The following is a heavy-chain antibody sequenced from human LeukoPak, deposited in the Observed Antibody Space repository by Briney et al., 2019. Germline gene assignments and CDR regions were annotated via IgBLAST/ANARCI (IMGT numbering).Heavy chain of an antibody. CDR1: AGSISGYY. CDR2: IYYSGTT. Sequence: SETLSLTCIASAGSISGYYWSWIRQPPGKGLEWIGYIYYSGTTNYNPSLKSRVSISVDTSKNQLPLRLTSVTAADTAVYYCARGGAGLAAAWYNLDYWGQGTLVTVSS. J-gene: IGHJ4*02. V-gene: IGHV4-59*01. D-gene: IGHD1-1*01. CDR3: ARGGAGLAAAWYNLDY.